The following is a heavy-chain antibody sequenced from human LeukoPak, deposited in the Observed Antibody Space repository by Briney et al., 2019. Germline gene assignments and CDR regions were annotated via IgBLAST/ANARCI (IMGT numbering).Heavy chain of an antibody. CDR1: GFTFSSYA. J-gene: IGHJ4*02. D-gene: IGHD2-15*01. CDR3: ARLDIVVVVAATNY. Sequence: GGSLRLSCAASGFTFSSYAMSWVRQAPGKGLEWVSAISGSGGSTYYADSVKGRFTISRDNAKNSLYLQMNSLRAEDTAVYYCARLDIVVVVAATNYWGQGTLVTVSS. V-gene: IGHV3-23*01. CDR2: ISGSGGST.